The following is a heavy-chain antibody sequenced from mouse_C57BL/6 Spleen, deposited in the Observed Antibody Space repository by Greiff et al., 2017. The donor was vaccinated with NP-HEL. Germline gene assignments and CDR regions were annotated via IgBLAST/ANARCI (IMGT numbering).Heavy chain of an antibody. J-gene: IGHJ3*01. CDR2: ISDGGSYT. D-gene: IGHD2-1*01. CDR1: GFTFSSYA. CDR3: ARLLPY. Sequence: EVKVEESGGGLVKPGGSLKLSCAASGFTFSSYAMSWVRQTPEKRLEWVATISDGGSYTYYPDNVKGRFTISRDNAKNNLYLQMSHLKSEDTAMYYCARLLPYWGQGTLVTVSA. V-gene: IGHV5-4*03.